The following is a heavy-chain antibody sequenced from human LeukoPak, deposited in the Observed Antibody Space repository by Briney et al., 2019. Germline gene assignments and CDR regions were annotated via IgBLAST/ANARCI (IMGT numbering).Heavy chain of an antibody. CDR3: ARDRPNDDASDI. J-gene: IGHJ3*02. V-gene: IGHV3-13*01. CDR1: GFTFSSYD. Sequence: GGSLRLSCAASGFTFSSYDMHWVRQATGKGLEWVSAIGTAGDTYYPGSVKGRFTISRENAKNSLYLQMNSLRAGDTAVYYCARDRPNDDASDIWGQGTMVTVSS. D-gene: IGHD1-1*01. CDR2: IGTAGDT.